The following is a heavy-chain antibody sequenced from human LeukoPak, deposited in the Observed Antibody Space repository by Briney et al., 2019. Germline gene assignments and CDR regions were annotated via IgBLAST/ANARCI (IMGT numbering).Heavy chain of an antibody. J-gene: IGHJ4*02. V-gene: IGHV4-59*01. Sequence: PSETLSLTCSVSGDSINSNYWSWMRQPPGKGLEWIGYIYYGGSTNYNPSLKSRVGMSVDTSKNQFSLNLSSVTAADTAVYHCARLLAGCPGGRCRAHFDYWGQGTLVTVSS. CDR1: GDSINSNY. CDR2: IYYGGST. D-gene: IGHD2-15*01. CDR3: ARLLAGCPGGRCRAHFDY.